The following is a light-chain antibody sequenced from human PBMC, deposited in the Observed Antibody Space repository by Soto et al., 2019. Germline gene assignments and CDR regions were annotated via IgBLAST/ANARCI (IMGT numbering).Light chain of an antibody. CDR1: QSILYSSNNKNC. J-gene: IGKJ1*01. CDR3: QQYYSNQWT. Sequence: DIVMTQSPDSLAVSLGERATINCKSSQSILYSSNNKNCLGWYQQKPGQPPKLLIYWASTRESGVPDRFSGGGSGTDFTLTISSLQAEDVAVYYCQQYYSNQWTFGQGTKVEIK. CDR2: WAS. V-gene: IGKV4-1*01.